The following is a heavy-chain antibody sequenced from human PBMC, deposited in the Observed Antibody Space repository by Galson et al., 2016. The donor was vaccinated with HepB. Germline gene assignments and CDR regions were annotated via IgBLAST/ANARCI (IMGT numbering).Heavy chain of an antibody. CDR1: GFSLTISGVG. CDR3: AHRIPVFGVVTWFGP. J-gene: IGHJ5*02. CDR2: LYWEGGR. D-gene: IGHD3-3*01. V-gene: IGHV2-5*02. Sequence: PALVKPTQTLTLTCTFSGFSLTISGVGVAWILHPPGKALEWLASLYWEGGRHSSQSLRDGPTIARGTSGKQVILTMTKMDPVETATYYCAHRIPVFGVVTWFGPWGQGTPVTVSS.